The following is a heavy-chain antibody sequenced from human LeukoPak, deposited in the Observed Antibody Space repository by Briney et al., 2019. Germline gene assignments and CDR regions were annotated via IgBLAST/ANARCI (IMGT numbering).Heavy chain of an antibody. CDR3: AKTLVAAATWDASHF. Sequence: PGGSLRLSCAASGFTFSRYAMSWVRQAPGKGLEWVSSITNSGGSTFYADSVKGRFTISRDNPKNTLCLQMNGLRADDTAVYYCAKTLVAAATWDASHFWGQGTMVAVSS. CDR2: ITNSGGST. J-gene: IGHJ3*01. V-gene: IGHV3-23*01. CDR1: GFTFSRYA. D-gene: IGHD2-2*01.